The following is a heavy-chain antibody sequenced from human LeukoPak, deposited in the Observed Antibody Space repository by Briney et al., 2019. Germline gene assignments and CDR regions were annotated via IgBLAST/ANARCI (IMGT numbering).Heavy chain of an antibody. Sequence: GGSLRLSCAASGFTFSSYSMNWVRQAPGKGLEWVSSISSSSSYIYYTDSVKGRFTISRDNAKSSLYLQMNSLRAEDTAVYYCARDQSDYYDSSGYSFDYWGQGTLVTVSS. CDR3: ARDQSDYYDSSGYSFDY. V-gene: IGHV3-21*01. CDR2: ISSSSSYI. J-gene: IGHJ4*02. D-gene: IGHD3-22*01. CDR1: GFTFSSYS.